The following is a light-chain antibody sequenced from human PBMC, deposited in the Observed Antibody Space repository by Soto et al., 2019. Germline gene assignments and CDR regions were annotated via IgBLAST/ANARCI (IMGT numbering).Light chain of an antibody. Sequence: AIQMAQSPSSLSASVGDRVTITCRASQGIRNDLAWYQQRPGKAPKLLIYAASHLQSGVPSRFSGSGSGTDFTLTITSLQPEDFATYYCLQDYNYPRTFGQGTRVEIK. CDR1: QGIRND. J-gene: IGKJ1*01. CDR2: AAS. CDR3: LQDYNYPRT. V-gene: IGKV1-6*01.